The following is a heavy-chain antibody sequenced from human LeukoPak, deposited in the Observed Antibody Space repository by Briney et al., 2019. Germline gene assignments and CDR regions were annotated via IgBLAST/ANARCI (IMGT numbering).Heavy chain of an antibody. Sequence: GGSLRLSCGASVSTLSSYYMSWVRQAPGKGVGWISVNYSGGNTYYADYVKGRFTVSRDNSNNSLYLEMNSLRAEDTAVYYCARWWLQCFDYWGQGTLVTVSS. J-gene: IGHJ4*02. V-gene: IGHV3-53*01. D-gene: IGHD5-24*01. CDR1: VSTLSSYY. CDR2: NYSGGNT. CDR3: ARWWLQCFDY.